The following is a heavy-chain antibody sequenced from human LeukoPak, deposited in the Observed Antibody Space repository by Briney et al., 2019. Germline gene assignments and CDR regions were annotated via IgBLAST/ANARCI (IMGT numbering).Heavy chain of an antibody. CDR1: GYSFTSYW. Sequence: GESLKISCKGSGYSFTSYWIGWVRQMPGKGMEWMGIIYPGDSDTRYSPSFQGQVTISADKSISTAYLQWSSLKASDTAMYYCAKLSRNYGSGSLPRNYFDCWGQGTLVTVSS. J-gene: IGHJ4*02. CDR3: AKLSRNYGSGSLPRNYFDC. V-gene: IGHV5-51*01. CDR2: IYPGDSDT. D-gene: IGHD3-10*01.